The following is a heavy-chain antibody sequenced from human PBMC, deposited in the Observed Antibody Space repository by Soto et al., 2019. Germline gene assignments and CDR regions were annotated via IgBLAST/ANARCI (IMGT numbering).Heavy chain of an antibody. D-gene: IGHD2-15*01. V-gene: IGHV4-59*01. Sequence: SETLSLTCTVSGGSISSYYWSWIRQPPGKGLEWIGYIYYSGSTNYNPSLKSRVTISVDTSKNQFSLKLSSVTAADTAVYYCARLSRVVAAADAFDIWGQGTMVTVS. CDR2: IYYSGST. CDR3: ARLSRVVAAADAFDI. J-gene: IGHJ3*02. CDR1: GGSISSYY.